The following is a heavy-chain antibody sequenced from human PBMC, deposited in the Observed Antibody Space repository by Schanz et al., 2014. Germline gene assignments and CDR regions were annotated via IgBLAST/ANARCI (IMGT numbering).Heavy chain of an antibody. D-gene: IGHD1-7*01. V-gene: IGHV1-69*04. CDR3: ARARWNYEGGIFDI. CDR1: GDTFDNFG. Sequence: QVPLVQSGAEVKKPGSSVKVSCKATGDTFDNFGISWVRQAPGQGPEWIGRFMPFLGITNLAQKFQDRVTMTADKATSTASMELSGLRSEDTAMYYCARARWNYEGGIFDIWGQGPMVTVSS. J-gene: IGHJ3*02. CDR2: FMPFLGIT.